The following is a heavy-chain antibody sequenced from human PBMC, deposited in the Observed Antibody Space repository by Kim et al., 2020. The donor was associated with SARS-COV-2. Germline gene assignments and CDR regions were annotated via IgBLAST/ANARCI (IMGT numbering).Heavy chain of an antibody. V-gene: IGHV4-30-2*01. CDR3: ARGEILPYAEYFQH. CDR1: GGSISSGGYS. CDR2: IYHSGST. Sequence: SETLSLTCAVSGGSISSGGYSWSWIRQPPGKGLEWIGYIYHSGSTYYNPSLKSRVTISVDRSKNQFSLKLSSVTAADTAVYYCARGEILPYAEYFQHWGQGTLVTVSS. J-gene: IGHJ1*01. D-gene: IGHD2-15*01.